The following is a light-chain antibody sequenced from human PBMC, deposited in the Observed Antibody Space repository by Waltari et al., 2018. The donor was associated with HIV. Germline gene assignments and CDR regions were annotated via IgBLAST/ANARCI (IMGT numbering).Light chain of an antibody. CDR1: SSNIGAGYD. J-gene: IGLJ1*01. CDR3: QSYDSSLSGYV. V-gene: IGLV1-40*01. CDR2: GNS. Sequence: QSVLTQPPSVSEAPRQTVTISCSGSSSNIGAGYDVPWYQQLPGTAPKLLIYGNSNRPSGVPDRFSGSKSGTSASLAITGLQAEDEADYYCQSYDSSLSGYVFGTGTKVTVL.